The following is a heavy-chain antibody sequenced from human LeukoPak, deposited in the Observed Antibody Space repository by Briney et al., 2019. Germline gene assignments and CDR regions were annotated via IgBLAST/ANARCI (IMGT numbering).Heavy chain of an antibody. CDR3: ATDVYYGDYVGGWFDP. D-gene: IGHD4-17*01. Sequence: ASVKVSCKASGYTFTTYGISWVRQAPGQGLEWMGWISAYNGNTNYAQKFQGRVTMTPDTSTSTAYMELSSLRSEDTAVYYCATDVYYGDYVGGWFDPWGQGTLVTVSS. J-gene: IGHJ5*02. CDR2: ISAYNGNT. V-gene: IGHV1-18*01. CDR1: GYTFTTYG.